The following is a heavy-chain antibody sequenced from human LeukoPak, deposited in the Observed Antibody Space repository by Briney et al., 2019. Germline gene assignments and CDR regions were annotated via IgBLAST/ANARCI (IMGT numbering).Heavy chain of an antibody. CDR2: IYTSGST. CDR3: ARESLPDIVVVPAAITVFDY. Sequence: SETLSLTCTVSGGSISSGSYYWSWIRQPAGKGLEWIGRIYTSGSTNYNPSLKSRVIISVDTSKNQFSLKLSSVTAADTAVYYCARESLPDIVVVPAAITVFDYWGQGTLVTVSS. CDR1: GGSISSGSYY. V-gene: IGHV4-61*02. J-gene: IGHJ4*02. D-gene: IGHD2-2*01.